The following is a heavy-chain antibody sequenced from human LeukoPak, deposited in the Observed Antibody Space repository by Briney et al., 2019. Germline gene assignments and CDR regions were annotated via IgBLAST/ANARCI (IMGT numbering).Heavy chain of an antibody. CDR2: INHSGST. Sequence: SETLSLTCTVSGGSISSSGYYWGWIRQPPGKGPEWIGEINHSGSTNYNPSLKSRVTISVDMSKDQFSLKLSSVTAADTAVYYCARGYYYGMDVWGQGTTVTVSS. CDR1: GGSISSSGYY. V-gene: IGHV4-39*07. CDR3: ARGYYYGMDV. J-gene: IGHJ6*02.